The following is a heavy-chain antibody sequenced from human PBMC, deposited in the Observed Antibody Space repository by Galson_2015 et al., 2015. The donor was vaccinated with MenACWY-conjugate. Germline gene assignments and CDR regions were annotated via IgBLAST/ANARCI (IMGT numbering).Heavy chain of an antibody. Sequence: SLRLSCAASGFTFNSYAMSWVRQAPRKGLEWVSAISGSGGSTWYADSVKGRFTISRDNSENTLFLQMNNLRAEDTAVYYCAKGSAAVRPYYFDSWGQGTLVTVSS. CDR2: ISGSGGST. J-gene: IGHJ4*02. CDR3: AKGSAAVRPYYFDS. CDR1: GFTFNSYA. D-gene: IGHD6-6*01. V-gene: IGHV3-23*01.